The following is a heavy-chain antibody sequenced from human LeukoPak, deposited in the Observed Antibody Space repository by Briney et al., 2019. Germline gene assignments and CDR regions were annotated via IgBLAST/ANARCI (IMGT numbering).Heavy chain of an antibody. CDR2: ISSSSDYI. CDR1: GFTLNSYS. CDR3: ARARSSYGYGDAFDI. D-gene: IGHD5-18*01. J-gene: IGHJ3*02. Sequence: GGSLRLSCAASGFTLNSYSMDWVRQAPGKGLEWVSSISSSSDYIYYADSVKGRFTISRDNSKNTLYLQMNSLRAEDTAVYYCARARSSYGYGDAFDIWGQGTMVTVSS. V-gene: IGHV3-21*01.